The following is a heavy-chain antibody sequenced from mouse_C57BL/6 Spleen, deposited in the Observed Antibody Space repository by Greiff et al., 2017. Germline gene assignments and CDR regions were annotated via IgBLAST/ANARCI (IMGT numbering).Heavy chain of an antibody. D-gene: IGHD1-1*01. CDR3: ARHGVYYGRNYWYFDV. V-gene: IGHV1-62-2*01. J-gene: IGHJ1*03. CDR2: FYPGSGSI. Sequence: VQLQQSGAELVKPGASVKLSCKASGYTFPEYTIHWVKQRSGQGLEWIGWFYPGSGSIKYNEKFKDKATLTADTSSSTVYMELSRLTSEDSAVYFCARHGVYYGRNYWYFDVWGTGTTVTVSS. CDR1: GYTFPEYT.